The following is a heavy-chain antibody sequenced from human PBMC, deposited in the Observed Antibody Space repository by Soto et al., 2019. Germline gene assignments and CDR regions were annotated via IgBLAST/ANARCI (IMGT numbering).Heavy chain of an antibody. CDR1: EFTLSSFE. J-gene: IGHJ3*02. CDR3: ARAMYVNSPPLGGRGAFDI. V-gene: IGHV3-48*03. Sequence: EVRLVESGGGLVQPGGSLRLSCTASEFTLSSFEMNWVRQAPGKGLEWVGYISSKGDTIYYADSVKGRFTIFRDNAKTSLYLPMSSLRVEDPAVFYCARAMYVNSPPLGGRGAFDIWGQGTMVTVSS. D-gene: IGHD2-8*01. CDR2: ISSKGDTI.